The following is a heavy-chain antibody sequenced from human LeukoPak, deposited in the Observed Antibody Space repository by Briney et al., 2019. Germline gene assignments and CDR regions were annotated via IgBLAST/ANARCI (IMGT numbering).Heavy chain of an antibody. D-gene: IGHD2-2*02. CDR2: IKPDGSAK. Sequence: GGSLRLSCAASGFTFNSYWMTWFRQAPGQGLEWVANIKPDGSAKYCVDSVKGRFTISRDNSKNTLFLQMNSLRAEDTAVYYCAKDPIPPQPDYWGQGTLVTVSS. CDR1: GFTFNSYW. V-gene: IGHV3-7*03. J-gene: IGHJ4*02. CDR3: AKDPIPPQPDY.